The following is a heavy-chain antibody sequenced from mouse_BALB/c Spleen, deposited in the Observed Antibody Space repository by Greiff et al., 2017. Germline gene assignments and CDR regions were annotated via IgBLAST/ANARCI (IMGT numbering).Heavy chain of an antibody. D-gene: IGHD1-1*01. Sequence: EVKVVESGGGLVKPGGSLKLSCAASGFTFSDYYMYWVRQTPEKRLEWVATISDGGSYTYYPDSVKGRFTISRDNAKNNLYLQMSSLKSEDTAMYYCARDYYGSSWFAYWGQGTLVTVSA. CDR3: ARDYYGSSWFAY. CDR1: GFTFSDYY. J-gene: IGHJ3*01. V-gene: IGHV5-4*02. CDR2: ISDGGSYT.